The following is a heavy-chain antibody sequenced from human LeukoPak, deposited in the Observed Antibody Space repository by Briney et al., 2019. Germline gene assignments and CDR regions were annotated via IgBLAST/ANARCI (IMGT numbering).Heavy chain of an antibody. CDR3: ARRSRELLTSDDYGMDV. J-gene: IGHJ6*02. D-gene: IGHD1-26*01. CDR2: INPNSGGT. V-gene: IGHV1-2*02. CDR1: GYTFTGYY. Sequence: ASVKVSCKASGYTFTGYYMHWVRQAPGQGLEWMGWINPNSGGTNYAQKFRGRVTMTRDTSISTAYMELSRLRSDDTAVYYCARRSRELLTSDDYGMDVWGQGTMVTVSS.